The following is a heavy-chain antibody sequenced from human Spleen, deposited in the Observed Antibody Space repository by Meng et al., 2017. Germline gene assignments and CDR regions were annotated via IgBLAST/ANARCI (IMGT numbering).Heavy chain of an antibody. D-gene: IGHD4-17*01. CDR3: ARTGVTTIDY. V-gene: IGHV1-69*04. CDR1: GYAFTKFG. Sequence: QVQLVQSGDEVKKPGASVKVSCKASGYAFTKFGISWVRQAPGQGLEWMGRIIPILGIANYAQKFQGRVTITADKSTSTAYMELSSLRSEDTAVYYCARTGVTTIDYWGQGTLVTVSS. CDR2: IIPILGIA. J-gene: IGHJ4*02.